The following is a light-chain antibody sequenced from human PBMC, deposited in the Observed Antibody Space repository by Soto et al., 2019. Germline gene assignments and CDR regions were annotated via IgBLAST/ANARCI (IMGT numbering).Light chain of an antibody. J-gene: IGKJ1*01. CDR2: GAS. CDR1: QTIGNK. V-gene: IGKV3-15*01. Sequence: EIVLAQSASNLSVSRGARVTLSWGATQTIGNKLAWYLQRTGQAPRLLMYGASTRATDIPARFSGSGYGTEFNLTITGLQSEDFAVYYCQQYNGWPWTFGLGTKVDIK. CDR3: QQYNGWPWT.